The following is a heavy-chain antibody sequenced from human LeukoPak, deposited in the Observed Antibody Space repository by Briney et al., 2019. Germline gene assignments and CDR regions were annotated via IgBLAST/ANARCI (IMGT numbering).Heavy chain of an antibody. Sequence: PGGSLRLSCAASGFTFSSYSMNWVRQAPGKGLEWVSSISSSSSYIYYADSVKGRFTISRDNSKNTLYLQMNSLRAEDTAVYYCARDKDYYFDYWGQGTLVTVSS. CDR3: ARDKDYYFDY. D-gene: IGHD2-15*01. CDR2: ISSSSSYI. V-gene: IGHV3-21*01. CDR1: GFTFSSYS. J-gene: IGHJ4*02.